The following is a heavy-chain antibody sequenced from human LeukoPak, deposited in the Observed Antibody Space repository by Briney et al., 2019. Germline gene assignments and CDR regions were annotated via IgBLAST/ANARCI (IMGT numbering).Heavy chain of an antibody. CDR2: IYYSGST. CDR3: ARDGVVGYSSYGMDV. V-gene: IGHV4-30-4*01. J-gene: IGHJ6*04. Sequence: SQTPSLTCTVSGGSISSGDYYWSWIRQPPGKGLEWIGYIYYSGSTYYNPSLKSRVTISVDTSKNQFSLKLSSVTAADTAVYYCARDGVVGYSSYGMDVWGKGTTVTVSS. D-gene: IGHD5-18*01. CDR1: GGSISSGDYY.